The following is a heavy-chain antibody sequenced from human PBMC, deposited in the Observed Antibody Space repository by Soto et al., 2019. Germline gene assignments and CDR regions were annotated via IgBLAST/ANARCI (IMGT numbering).Heavy chain of an antibody. CDR3: VKDESIKIFWGGMDV. CDR1: GFTFDDYA. J-gene: IGHJ6*02. D-gene: IGHD3-16*01. Sequence: SLRLSCAASGFTFDDYAMHWVRQAPGKGLEWVSGIGWNGALVGYADSVKGRFTISRDNAKNSLYLQMNSLRAEDTALYYCVKDESIKIFWGGMDVWGQGTTVTVSS. V-gene: IGHV3-9*01. CDR2: IGWNGALV.